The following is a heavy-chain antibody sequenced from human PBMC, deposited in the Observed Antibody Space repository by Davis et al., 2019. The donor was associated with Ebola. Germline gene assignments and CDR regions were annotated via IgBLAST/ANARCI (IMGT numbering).Heavy chain of an antibody. CDR2: ISHDGSNR. D-gene: IGHD6-13*01. CDR3: ARDGIGSSWYLANFDY. J-gene: IGHJ4*02. V-gene: IGHV3-30*01. Sequence: GGSLRLSCVASEFTFRDYSINWIRQAPGKGLEWMSIISHDGSNRFYADSVKGRFTISRDNSKNTLYLQMNSLRAEDTAVYYCARDGIGSSWYLANFDYWGQGTLVTVSS. CDR1: EFTFRDYS.